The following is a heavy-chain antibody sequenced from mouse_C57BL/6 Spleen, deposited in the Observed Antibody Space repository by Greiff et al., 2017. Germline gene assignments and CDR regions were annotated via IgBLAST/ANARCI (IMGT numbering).Heavy chain of an antibody. CDR1: GYSFTSYY. Sequence: QVQLQQSGPELVKPGASVKISCKASGYSFTSYYIHWVKQRPGQGLAWIGWIYPGSGNTKYNEKFKGKATLTADTSSGTAYMQLSSLTSEDSAVYYCARGVYYSNIYAMDYWGQGTSVTVSS. CDR2: IYPGSGNT. CDR3: ARGVYYSNIYAMDY. J-gene: IGHJ4*01. D-gene: IGHD2-5*01. V-gene: IGHV1-66*01.